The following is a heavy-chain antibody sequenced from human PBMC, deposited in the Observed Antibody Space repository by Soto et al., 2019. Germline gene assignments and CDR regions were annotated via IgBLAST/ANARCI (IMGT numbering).Heavy chain of an antibody. CDR3: AKDSGITGTTYY. V-gene: IGHV3-30*18. Sequence: QVQLVESGGGVVQPGRSPRLSCAASGFTFSSYGMHWVRQAPGKGLEWVAVISYDGSNKYYADSVKGRFTISRDNSKNTLYLQMNSLRAEDTAVYYCAKDSGITGTTYYWGQGTLVTVSS. J-gene: IGHJ4*02. CDR2: ISYDGSNK. D-gene: IGHD1-7*01. CDR1: GFTFSSYG.